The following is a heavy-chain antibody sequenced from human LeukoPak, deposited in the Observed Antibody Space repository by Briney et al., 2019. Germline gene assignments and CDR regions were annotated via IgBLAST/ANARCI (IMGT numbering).Heavy chain of an antibody. D-gene: IGHD4-11*01. V-gene: IGHV3-9*01. Sequence: GGSLRLSCAASGFTFDDYAMHWVRQAPGKGLEWVSGISWNSGSIGYADSVKGRFTISRDNAKNSLYLQMNSLRAEDTALYYCARVYSNYERRQDYWGQGTLVTVSS. CDR3: ARVYSNYERRQDY. CDR2: ISWNSGSI. J-gene: IGHJ4*02. CDR1: GFTFDDYA.